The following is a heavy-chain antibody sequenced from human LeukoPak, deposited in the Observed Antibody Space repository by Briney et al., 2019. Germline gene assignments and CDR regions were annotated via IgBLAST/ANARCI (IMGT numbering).Heavy chain of an antibody. V-gene: IGHV1-18*01. J-gene: IGHJ4*02. Sequence: GGSVKVSCKASGYTFTSYGISWVRQAPGQGLEWMGWISAYNGNTNYAQKLQGRVTMTTDTSTSTAYMELRSLRSDDTAVYYCARDRDPIGYCSGGSCFGLDYWGQGTLVTVSS. D-gene: IGHD2-15*01. CDR1: GYTFTSYG. CDR3: ARDRDPIGYCSGGSCFGLDY. CDR2: ISAYNGNT.